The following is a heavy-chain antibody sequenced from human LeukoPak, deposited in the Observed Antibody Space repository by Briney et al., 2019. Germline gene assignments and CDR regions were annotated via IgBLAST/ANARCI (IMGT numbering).Heavy chain of an antibody. CDR1: GYTFSNYG. J-gene: IGHJ3*02. V-gene: IGHV1-18*04. Sequence: ASVKVSCKASGYTFSNYGISWVRQAPGQGLEWMGWISGYNGNTNYAQKFQGRVTITADKSTSTAYMELSSLRSEDTAVYYCARVGGSSDAFDIWGQGTMVAVSS. CDR2: ISGYNGNT. CDR3: ARVGGSSDAFDI. D-gene: IGHD6-6*01.